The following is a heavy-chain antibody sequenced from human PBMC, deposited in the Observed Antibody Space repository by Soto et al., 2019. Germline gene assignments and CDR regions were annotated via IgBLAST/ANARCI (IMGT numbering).Heavy chain of an antibody. D-gene: IGHD2-15*01. CDR1: GYTFTSYY. J-gene: IGHJ5*02. CDR3: ARDRVDCSGGNCWRSVEDT. Sequence: QVQLVQSGAEVKKPGASVKVSCKASGYTFTSYYMHWVRQAPGQGLEWMGISDPRGGGTSYAQKFQGKLTMTRDTATSTVYMELSSLRSEDTAVYYCARDRVDCSGGNCWRSVEDTWGQGTLVTVSS. V-gene: IGHV1-46*01. CDR2: SDPRGGGT.